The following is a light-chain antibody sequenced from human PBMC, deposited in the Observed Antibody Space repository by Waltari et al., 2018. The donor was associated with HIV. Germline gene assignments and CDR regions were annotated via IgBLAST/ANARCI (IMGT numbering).Light chain of an antibody. CDR2: GKD. J-gene: IGLJ2*01. CDR3: NSRDITGDFGDRVF. Sequence: SSELTQDPAVSVALGQTVRITCQGASLGTFYASWSQQKPGQAPVLLTYGKDKRPSGIPDRFSASKSGTTSSLTITGAQSEDEAVYYCNSRDITGDFGDRVFFGGGTKLTVL. V-gene: IGLV3-19*01. CDR1: SLGTFY.